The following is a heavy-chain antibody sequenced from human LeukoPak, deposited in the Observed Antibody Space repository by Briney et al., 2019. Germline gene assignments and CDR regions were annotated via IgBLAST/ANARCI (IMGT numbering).Heavy chain of an antibody. CDR3: ARGNGIVVVPAAPRTWFDP. J-gene: IGHJ5*02. Sequence: TGGSLRLSCAASGFTFSSYSMNWVRQAPGKGLEWVSSISSSSSYIYYADSVKGRSTISRDNAKNSLYLQMNSLRAEDTAVYYCARGNGIVVVPAAPRTWFDPWGQGTLVTVSS. CDR2: ISSSSSYI. D-gene: IGHD2-2*01. V-gene: IGHV3-21*01. CDR1: GFTFSSYS.